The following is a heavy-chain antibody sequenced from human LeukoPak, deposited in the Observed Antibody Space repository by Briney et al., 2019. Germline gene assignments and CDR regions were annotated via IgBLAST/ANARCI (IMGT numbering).Heavy chain of an antibody. CDR2: IYPGDSDT. CDR1: GYSFTSYW. D-gene: IGHD6-19*01. CDR3: ARRIARLAVAGTNDWFDP. Sequence: GESRKISCKGSGYSFTSYWIGWVRQMPGKGLEWMRIIYPGDSDTRYSPSFQGQVTISAAKSISTAYLQWSSLKASDTAMYYCARRIARLAVAGTNDWFDPWGQGTLVTVSS. J-gene: IGHJ5*02. V-gene: IGHV5-51*01.